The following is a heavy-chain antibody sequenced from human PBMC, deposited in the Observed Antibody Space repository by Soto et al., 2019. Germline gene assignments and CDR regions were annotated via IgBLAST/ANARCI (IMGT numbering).Heavy chain of an antibody. Sequence: ASVKVSCKASGYTFTGYYMHWVRQAPGQGLEWMGWINPNSGGTNYAQKCQGWVTMTRDTSISTAYMELSRLRSDDTAVYYCARGTAVADSVLLAFDIWGQGTMVTVSS. V-gene: IGHV1-2*04. CDR1: GYTFTGYY. CDR3: ARGTAVADSVLLAFDI. J-gene: IGHJ3*02. D-gene: IGHD6-19*01. CDR2: INPNSGGT.